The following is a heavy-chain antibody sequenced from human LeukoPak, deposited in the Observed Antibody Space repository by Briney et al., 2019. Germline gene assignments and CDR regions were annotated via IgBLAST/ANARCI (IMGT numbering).Heavy chain of an antibody. J-gene: IGHJ3*02. CDR3: ARETRLHSGSYSNDAFDI. D-gene: IGHD1-26*01. V-gene: IGHV4-59*01. CDR1: GGSISSYY. CDR2: ISYSGST. Sequence: PSETLSLTCAVSGGSISSYYWSWIRQPPGKGLEWIGYISYSGSTDYNPSLKSRVTISLDTSKNQFSLRLSSVTAADTAVYYCARETRLHSGSYSNDAFDIWGQGTMVTVSS.